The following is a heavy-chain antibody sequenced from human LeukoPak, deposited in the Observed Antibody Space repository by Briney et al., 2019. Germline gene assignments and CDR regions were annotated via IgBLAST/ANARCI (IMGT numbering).Heavy chain of an antibody. D-gene: IGHD2-2*01. CDR1: GGSISSGGYY. V-gene: IGHV4-30-2*01. J-gene: IGHJ4*02. CDR3: ARAGGGSSPPYYFDY. Sequence: PSQTLSFTCTVSGGSISSGGYYWSWIRQPPGKGLEWIGYIYHSGSTYYNPSLKSRVTISVDRSKNQFSLKLSSVTAADTAVYYCARAGGGSSPPYYFDYWGQGTLVTVSS. CDR2: IYHSGST.